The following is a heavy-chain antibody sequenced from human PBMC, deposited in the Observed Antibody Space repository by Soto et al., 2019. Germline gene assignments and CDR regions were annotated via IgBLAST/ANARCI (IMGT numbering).Heavy chain of an antibody. CDR1: GFTFSHHW. D-gene: IGHD3-3*01. CDR2: IHVGGSFT. CDR3: VRGTSAWSGKDY. J-gene: IGHJ4*02. Sequence: EVQLVKSGGGLVQPGGSLRLSCTASGFTFSHHWMHWVRQAPGKGLIWVSRIHVGGSFTDYADSVKGRFTISRDDAKNTLILQMNNLRAEDTAVYYCVRGTSAWSGKDYWGQGTLVTVSS. V-gene: IGHV3-74*01.